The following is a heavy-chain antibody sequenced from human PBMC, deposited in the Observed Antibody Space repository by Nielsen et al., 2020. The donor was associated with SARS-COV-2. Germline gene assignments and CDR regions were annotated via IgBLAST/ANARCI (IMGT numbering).Heavy chain of an antibody. J-gene: IGHJ4*02. D-gene: IGHD1-1*01. Sequence: SETLSLTCTVSGGSISSYYWSWIRQPPGKGLEWIGYIYYSGNPNYNPSLKSRVTISVDSSKNQFSLKLSTVTAADTAVYYCARGGTIRPVDYWGQGTPVTVSS. V-gene: IGHV4-59*01. CDR3: ARGGTIRPVDY. CDR1: GGSISSYY. CDR2: IYYSGNP.